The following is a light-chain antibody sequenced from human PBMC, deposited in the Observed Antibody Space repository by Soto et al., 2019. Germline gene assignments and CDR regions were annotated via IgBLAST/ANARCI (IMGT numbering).Light chain of an antibody. Sequence: VLGQSLGTGALSPGQKATLSCRASQRLSASDIAWYQQRPGQAPKFLIYGVSSRATGIPDRFSGSGSGTDFTLTISRLEPEDFAVYHCQQYGSSPLITFAQGTRLAIK. CDR2: GVS. CDR3: QQYGSSPLIT. CDR1: QRLSASD. J-gene: IGKJ5*01. V-gene: IGKV3-20*01.